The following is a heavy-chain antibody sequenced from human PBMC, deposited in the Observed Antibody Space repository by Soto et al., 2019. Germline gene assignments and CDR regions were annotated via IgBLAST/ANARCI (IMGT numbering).Heavy chain of an antibody. CDR1: GGSISSYY. CDR2: IYYSGST. D-gene: IGHD3-9*01. V-gene: IGHV4-59*01. J-gene: IGHJ6*02. Sequence: SETLSLTCTVSGGSISSYYWSWIRQPPGKGLERIGYIYYSGSTNYNPSLESRVTISVDPSKNQFSLKLSSVTAADTAVYYCARAPGVYFDRLYEDPYYYYYGMDVWGQGTTVTVSS. CDR3: ARAPGVYFDRLYEDPYYYYYGMDV.